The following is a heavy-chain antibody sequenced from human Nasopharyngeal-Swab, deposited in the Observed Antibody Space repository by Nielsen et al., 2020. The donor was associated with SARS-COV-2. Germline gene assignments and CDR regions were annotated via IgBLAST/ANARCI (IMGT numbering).Heavy chain of an antibody. CDR2: IDPGDSYT. J-gene: IGHJ4*02. CDR3: ARHLPVQQLVDY. Sequence: KVSCKGSGYSFTSYWISWVRQMPGKGLEWMGRIDPGDSYTNYSPSFQGHVTISADKSISTAYLQWSSLKASDTAMYYCARHLPVQQLVDYWGQGTLVTVSS. CDR1: GYSFTSYW. V-gene: IGHV5-10-1*01. D-gene: IGHD6-13*01.